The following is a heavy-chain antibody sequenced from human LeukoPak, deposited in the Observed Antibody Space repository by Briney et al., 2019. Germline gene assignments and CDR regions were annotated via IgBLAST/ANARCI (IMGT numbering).Heavy chain of an antibody. V-gene: IGHV4-34*01. CDR3: ARGSGNCSSTSCQLLSAIFYYYYYMDV. Sequence: SETLSLTCAVYGGSFSGYYWSWIRQPPAKGLEWIGEINHSGSTNYNPSLKSRVTISVDTSKNQFSLKLSSVTAADTAVYYCARGSGNCSSTSCQLLSAIFYYYYYMDVWGKGTTVTVSS. D-gene: IGHD2-2*01. CDR2: INHSGST. CDR1: GGSFSGYY. J-gene: IGHJ6*03.